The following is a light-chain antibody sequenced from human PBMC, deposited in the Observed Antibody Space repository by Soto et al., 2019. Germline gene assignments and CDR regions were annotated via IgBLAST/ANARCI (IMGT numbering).Light chain of an antibody. CDR3: QQYNSWWT. V-gene: IGKV1-5*01. CDR2: DAS. CDR1: QSISSL. Sequence: GDRVTITCRDSQSISSLLAWYQQKPGKAPKLLIYDASSLESGVPSRFSGSGSGTEFTLTISRLQPDGFASYYCQQYNSWWTFGQGTKVEIK. J-gene: IGKJ1*01.